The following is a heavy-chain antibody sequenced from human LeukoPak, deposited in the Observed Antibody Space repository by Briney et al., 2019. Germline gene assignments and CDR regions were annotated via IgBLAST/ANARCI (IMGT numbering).Heavy chain of an antibody. D-gene: IGHD3-9*01. J-gene: IGHJ5*02. CDR2: IGHTGDT. V-gene: IGHV4-4*02. Sequence: SETLSPTCVVSGGSIIRNNWWSWVRQSPEKGLEWIGEIGHTGDTNYKWSLRNRVTMSVDRSKNQFSLKLTSVTAADTAVYYCTTYYNILTGYTFDTWGPGTLVTVFS. CDR1: GGSIIRNNW. CDR3: TTYYNILTGYTFDT.